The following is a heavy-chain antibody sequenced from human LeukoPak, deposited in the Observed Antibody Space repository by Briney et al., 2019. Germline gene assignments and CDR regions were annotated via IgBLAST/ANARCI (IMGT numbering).Heavy chain of an antibody. D-gene: IGHD1-26*01. J-gene: IGHJ4*02. V-gene: IGHV3-53*01. Sequence: PGGSLRLSCAASGFIVSGDFMSWVRQAPGKGLEWVSVIYSDGSTYYADSVKGRFTISRDDSRNTLYLQMNSLRGDDTAVYYCAKDVGKWESLHFFDYWGQGTLVTVSS. CDR2: IYSDGST. CDR1: GFIVSGDF. CDR3: AKDVGKWESLHFFDY.